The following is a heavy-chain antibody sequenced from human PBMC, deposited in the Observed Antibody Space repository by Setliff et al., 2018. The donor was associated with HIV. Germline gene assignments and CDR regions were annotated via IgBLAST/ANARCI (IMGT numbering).Heavy chain of an antibody. CDR3: ARLGYHVSGRYSFDY. CDR2: IFYTGNT. D-gene: IGHD3-10*01. CDR1: GGSISGYY. J-gene: IGHJ4*02. Sequence: PSETLSLTCTVSGGSISGYYWSWIRQPPGKGLEWIGTIFYTGNTNYNPSLKSRVTISVDTSKNQFSLNLSSVTAAETAVYYCARLGYHVSGRYSFDYWGQGTLVTVSS. V-gene: IGHV4-59*08.